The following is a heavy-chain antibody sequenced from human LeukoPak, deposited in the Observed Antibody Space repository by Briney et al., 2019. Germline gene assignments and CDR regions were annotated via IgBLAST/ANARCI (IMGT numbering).Heavy chain of an antibody. CDR1: GFSLSSSGMC. CDR2: IDWEDDK. V-gene: IGHV2-70*11. CDR3: ARVHSSGWPYYFDY. J-gene: IGHJ4*02. Sequence: SGPALVKPTQTLTLTCTFSGFSLSSSGMCVSWIRRPPGKALEWLARIDWEDDKYYSTSLKTRLTISKDTSKNQVVLTMTNTDPVDTATYYCARVHSSGWPYYFDYWGQGTLVTVSS. D-gene: IGHD6-19*01.